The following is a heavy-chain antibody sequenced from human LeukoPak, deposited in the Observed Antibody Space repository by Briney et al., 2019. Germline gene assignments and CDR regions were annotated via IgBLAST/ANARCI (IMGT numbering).Heavy chain of an antibody. CDR1: GFTFSSYA. CDR2: ISGSDGHT. D-gene: IGHD1-26*01. J-gene: IGHJ4*02. V-gene: IGHV3-23*01. Sequence: PGGSLRLSCAASGFTFSSYAMHWVRQAPGEGLEWLSAISGSDGHTFYADSVKGRFTLSRDNSKNTLYLQMNNLRADDTAIYYCAKVPWVGTITWGQGTLVIVSS. CDR3: AKVPWVGTIT.